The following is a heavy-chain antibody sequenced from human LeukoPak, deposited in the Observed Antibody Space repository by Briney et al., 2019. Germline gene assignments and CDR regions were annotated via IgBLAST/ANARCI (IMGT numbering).Heavy chain of an antibody. CDR1: GFTFGRYA. J-gene: IGHJ4*02. D-gene: IGHD6-19*01. V-gene: IGHV3-30-3*01. Sequence: GTSLRLSCAASGFTFGRYALHWVRQAPAKGLVWVAVISYDGSNKYYADSVKGRFTISRDSSKNTVSLQMSSLRAEDTAMYYCARDSRGLISVAGIDYWGQGTLVTVSS. CDR2: ISYDGSNK. CDR3: ARDSRGLISVAGIDY.